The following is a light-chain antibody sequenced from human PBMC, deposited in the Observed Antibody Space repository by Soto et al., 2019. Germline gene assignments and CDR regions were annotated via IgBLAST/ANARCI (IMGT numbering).Light chain of an antibody. V-gene: IGLV2-14*01. CDR1: SRDIGAYNL. J-gene: IGLJ2*01. Sequence: QSALTQPASLSGSPGQSITISCSGTSRDIGAYNLVSWYQQLPGKAPKLLIYEVRSRPSGISYRFSGSKSGTTASLTISSLLPEDEADYYFSAYTSRSTLVFGGGTKLTVL. CDR2: EVR. CDR3: SAYTSRSTLV.